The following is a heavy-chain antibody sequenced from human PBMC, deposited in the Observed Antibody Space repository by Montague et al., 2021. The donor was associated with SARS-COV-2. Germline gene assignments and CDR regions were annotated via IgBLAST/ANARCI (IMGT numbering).Heavy chain of an antibody. J-gene: IGHJ4*02. CDR3: ARVGWALRVGDYYFDY. CDR1: GGSISPYY. V-gene: IGHV4-59*01. CDR2: IYYTGST. Sequence: TLSLTCPVSGGSISPYYWSWIRQPPGKGLEWIGNIYYTGSTNYNSSLKSRLTISVDTSENQFPLKVTSVTPADTAVYYCARVGWALRVGDYYFDYWGQGTLVTVSS. D-gene: IGHD1-26*01.